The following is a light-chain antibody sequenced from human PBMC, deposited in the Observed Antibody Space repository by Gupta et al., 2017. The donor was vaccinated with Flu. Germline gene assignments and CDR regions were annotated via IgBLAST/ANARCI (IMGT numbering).Light chain of an antibody. CDR2: DAS. CDR3: QQRVYWPPT. CDR1: QSVSTY. V-gene: IGKV3-11*01. J-gene: IGKJ4*01. Sequence: ELVFTQSPVTLSLSPGDRATLSCRASQSVSTYLAWYQHKPGQAPRLLIYDASNRATGSPARFSGSGSGTDFTLTISSLEPEDYAVYYCQQRVYWPPTFGGGTKVEIK.